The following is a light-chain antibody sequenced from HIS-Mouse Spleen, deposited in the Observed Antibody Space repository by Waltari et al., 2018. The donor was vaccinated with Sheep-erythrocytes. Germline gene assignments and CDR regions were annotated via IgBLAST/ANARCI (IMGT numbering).Light chain of an antibody. J-gene: IGLJ2*01. V-gene: IGLV1-40*01. CDR3: QSYDSSLSGSV. CDR2: GNG. CDR1: SSNIGAGYD. Sequence: QSVLTQPPSVSGAPGQRVTISCTGSSSNIGAGYDVHWYQQLPGTAPKLLIYGNGNRPSGVPDLFSGSKSGPSASLAITGLQAEDEADYCCQSYDSSLSGSVFGGGTKLTVL.